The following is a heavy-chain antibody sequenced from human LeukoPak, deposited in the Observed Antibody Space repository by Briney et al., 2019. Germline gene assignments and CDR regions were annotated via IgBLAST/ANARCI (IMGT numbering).Heavy chain of an antibody. CDR2: INHSGST. CDR1: GGSFSGYY. V-gene: IGHV4-34*01. D-gene: IGHD2-15*01. Sequence: SETLSLTCAVYGGSFSGYYWSWIRQPPGKGLEWIGEINHSGSTNYNPSLKSRVTISVDTSKNQFSLKLSSVTAADTAVYYCARGRPTRYCSGGSCYFRKDQVTAVFGYWGQGTLVTVSS. CDR3: ARGRPTRYCSGGSCYFRKDQVTAVFGY. J-gene: IGHJ4*02.